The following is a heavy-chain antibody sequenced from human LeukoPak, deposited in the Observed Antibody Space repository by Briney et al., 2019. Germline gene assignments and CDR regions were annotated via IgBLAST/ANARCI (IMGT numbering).Heavy chain of an antibody. Sequence: GGSLRLSCAASGFTFSGYWMNWVRQAPGKGLEWVANINQDGSEKYYVDSVKGRFTISRDNAKNSLYLQMNSLRAEDTAVYYCARLLYDSSGSYYLDYWGQGTLVTVSS. J-gene: IGHJ4*02. CDR3: ARLLYDSSGSYYLDY. V-gene: IGHV3-7*01. CDR2: INQDGSEK. D-gene: IGHD3-22*01. CDR1: GFTFSGYW.